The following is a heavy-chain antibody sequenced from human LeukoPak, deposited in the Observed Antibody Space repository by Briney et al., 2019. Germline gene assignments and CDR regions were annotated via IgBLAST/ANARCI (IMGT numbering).Heavy chain of an antibody. Sequence: GGSLRLSCAASGFTFSTYGMNWVRQAPGKGLEWVAVISYDGSNKYYADSVKGRFTISRDNSKNTLYLQMNSLRAEDTAVYFCTTDDSAGPRINLIRDYWGQGTLVTVSS. CDR1: GFTFSTYG. CDR3: TTDDSAGPRINLIRDY. V-gene: IGHV3-30*03. D-gene: IGHD3-10*01. J-gene: IGHJ4*02. CDR2: ISYDGSNK.